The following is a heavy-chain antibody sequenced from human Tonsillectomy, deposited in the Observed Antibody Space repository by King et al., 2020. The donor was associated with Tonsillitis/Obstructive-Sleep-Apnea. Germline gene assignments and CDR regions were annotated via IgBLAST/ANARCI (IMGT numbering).Heavy chain of an antibody. CDR1: GFTFTSSA. J-gene: IGHJ3*02. Sequence: QLVESGPEVKKPGTSVKVSCKASGFTFTSSAIQWVRQARGQRLEWIGWIVVGSGNTIYAQKFQERVTITRDMSTSTAYMELSSLRSEDTAVYYRAAENPSWGGTFDIWGQGTMVTVSS. CDR3: AAENPSWGGTFDI. CDR2: IVVGSGNT. V-gene: IGHV1-58*02. D-gene: IGHD7-27*01.